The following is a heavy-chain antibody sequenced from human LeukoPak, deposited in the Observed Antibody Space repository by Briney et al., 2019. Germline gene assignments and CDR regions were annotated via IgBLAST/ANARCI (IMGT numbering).Heavy chain of an antibody. V-gene: IGHV4-59*01. CDR1: GGSISNYY. CDR2: IYYSGSA. J-gene: IGHJ4*02. Sequence: SETLSLTCTVSGGSISNYYWSWIRQPPGKGLEWIGYIYYSGSANYNPSLKSRVTISVDTSKNQFSLKLSSVTAADTAVYYCARVSPNTVTTLQYFDYWGQGTLVTVSS. CDR3: ARVSPNTVTTLQYFDY. D-gene: IGHD4-17*01.